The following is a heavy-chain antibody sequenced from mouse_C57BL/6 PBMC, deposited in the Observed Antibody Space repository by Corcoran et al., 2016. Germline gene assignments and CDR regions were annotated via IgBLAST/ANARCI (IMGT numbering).Heavy chain of an antibody. D-gene: IGHD1-1*01. CDR3: AVTTVVGRGYFDV. CDR2: IFPGSGST. Sequence: QVQLQQSGPELVKPGASVKISCKASGYTFTDYYINWVKQRPGQGLEWIGWIFPGSGSTYYNEKFKGKATLTVDKSSSTAYMLLSSLTSEDSAVYFCAVTTVVGRGYFDVWGTGTTVTVSS. CDR1: GYTFTDYY. V-gene: IGHV1-75*01. J-gene: IGHJ1*03.